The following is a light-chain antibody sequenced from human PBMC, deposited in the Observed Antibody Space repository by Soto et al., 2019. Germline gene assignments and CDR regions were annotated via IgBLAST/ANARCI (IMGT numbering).Light chain of an antibody. V-gene: IGKV3-20*01. CDR3: QHYVTSSIT. J-gene: IGKJ5*01. Sequence: EIVLTQSPATLSLSPGERATLSCRASQSVSSYLAWYQQKPGQAPRLHMYGASSRATGTPDRISGGGSGTDFTLTISRLEPEDFAVYYCQHYVTSSITFGQGTRLEIK. CDR1: QSVSSY. CDR2: GAS.